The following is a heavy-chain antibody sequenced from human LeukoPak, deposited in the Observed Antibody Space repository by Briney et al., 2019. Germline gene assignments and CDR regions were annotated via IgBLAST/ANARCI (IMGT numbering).Heavy chain of an antibody. D-gene: IGHD3-22*01. Sequence: GESLKISCKGSGYSFTSYWIGWVRQMPGKGLEWMGIIYPGDSDTRYSPSFQGQVTISADKSISTAYLQWSSLKASDTAMYYCARSYYYDSSGWVWFDPWGQGTLVTVSS. J-gene: IGHJ5*02. CDR1: GYSFTSYW. V-gene: IGHV5-51*01. CDR3: ARSYYYDSSGWVWFDP. CDR2: IYPGDSDT.